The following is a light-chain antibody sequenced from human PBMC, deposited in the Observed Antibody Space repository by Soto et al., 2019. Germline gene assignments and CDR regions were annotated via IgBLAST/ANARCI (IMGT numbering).Light chain of an antibody. CDR2: DAS. V-gene: IGKV3-20*01. CDR1: QTVSSNF. J-gene: IGKJ1*01. Sequence: EIVLTQSPGTLSLSPGERGTLPCRASQTVSSNFLAWYQQKPGQAPRLLIFDASTRATGIPDRFTGSGSGTDFTLTISRLEPEDFAVYYCQFYGDPSKTFGQGTKVDIK. CDR3: QFYGDPSKT.